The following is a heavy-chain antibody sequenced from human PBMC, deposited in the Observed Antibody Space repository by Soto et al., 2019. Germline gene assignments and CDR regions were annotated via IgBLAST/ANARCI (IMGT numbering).Heavy chain of an antibody. Sequence: QVQLQESGPGLVKPSETLSLTCTVSGRSIRSYFWSWIRQPPGEGLEWIGYIYYSGSTNYNPALVSRVTRSVETSKSQFVMNLSSVLAAVTAVYYCARFNWHFDLCCRGALVIVSS. CDR3: ARFNWHFDL. CDR1: GRSIRSYF. J-gene: IGHJ2*01. V-gene: IGHV4-59*08. CDR2: IYYSGST.